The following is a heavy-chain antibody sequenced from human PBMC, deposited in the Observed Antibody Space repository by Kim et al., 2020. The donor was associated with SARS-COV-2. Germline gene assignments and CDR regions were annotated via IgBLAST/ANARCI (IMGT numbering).Heavy chain of an antibody. CDR1: GGSISSYY. CDR3: ARYINRYYYDSSGYYWGFDY. V-gene: IGHV4-59*01. CDR2: IYYSGSP. J-gene: IGHJ4*02. Sequence: SETLSLTCTVSGGSISSYYWSWIRQPPGKGLEWIGYIYYSGSPNYNPSLKSRVTISVDTSKNQFSLKLSSVTAADTAVYYCARYINRYYYDSSGYYWGFDYWGQGTLVTVSS. D-gene: IGHD3-22*01.